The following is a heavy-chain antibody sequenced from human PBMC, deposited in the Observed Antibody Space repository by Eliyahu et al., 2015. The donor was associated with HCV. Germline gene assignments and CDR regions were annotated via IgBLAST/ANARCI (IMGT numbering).Heavy chain of an antibody. J-gene: IGHJ6*02. CDR1: GDTFATYX. Sequence: QVQLVQSGAEVKKPGASVKVSCKASGDTFATYXISWVXXAPGQGLGWVGGISADKGETTHAKNFPGRGAMTIDTSTSTAYLELRSLKSDDTAVYYCARDHRNSKLMTTVTTAPYYWNGMDVWGQGTTVTVSS. CDR2: ISADKGET. CDR3: ARDHRNSKLMTTVTTAPYYWNGMDV. D-gene: IGHD4-17*01. V-gene: IGHV1-18*01.